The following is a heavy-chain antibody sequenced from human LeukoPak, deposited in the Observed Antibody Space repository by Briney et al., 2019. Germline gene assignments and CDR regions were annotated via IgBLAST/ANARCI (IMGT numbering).Heavy chain of an antibody. J-gene: IGHJ4*03. Sequence: ASAKVSCKASGYTLSNYDINWIRQATGQGLDWMGWVSPKTGDTGYTQKFRGRVTMTWNTSINTAYMELSGLRSDDTAVYYCARGRPHADWGQGTPVTVSS. V-gene: IGHV1-8*01. CDR1: GYTLSNYD. CDR3: ARGRPHAD. D-gene: IGHD2-2*01. CDR2: VSPKTGDT.